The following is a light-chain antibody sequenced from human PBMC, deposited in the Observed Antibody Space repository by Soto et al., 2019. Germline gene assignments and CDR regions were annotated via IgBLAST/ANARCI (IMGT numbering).Light chain of an antibody. Sequence: EIVLTQSPAFLSLSPGERVTLSCKASQSVASYLAWYQHKPGQTPRLLIYDAFNRSSGIPDRFSGSGSGTDFTLTISSLETEDSAVYYCQQRSNWPPEFTFGQGTKVDIK. CDR1: QSVASY. V-gene: IGKV3-11*01. CDR3: QQRSNWPPEFT. CDR2: DAF. J-gene: IGKJ2*01.